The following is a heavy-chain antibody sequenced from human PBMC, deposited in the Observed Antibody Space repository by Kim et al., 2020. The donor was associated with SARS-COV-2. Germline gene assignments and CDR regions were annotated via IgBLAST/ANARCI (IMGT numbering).Heavy chain of an antibody. Sequence: YYNPSLKSRVTISVDTSKNQFSLKLSSVTAADTAVYYCARTEMATILTDYWGQGTLVTVSS. D-gene: IGHD5-12*01. CDR3: ARTEMATILTDY. J-gene: IGHJ4*02. V-gene: IGHV4-31*02.